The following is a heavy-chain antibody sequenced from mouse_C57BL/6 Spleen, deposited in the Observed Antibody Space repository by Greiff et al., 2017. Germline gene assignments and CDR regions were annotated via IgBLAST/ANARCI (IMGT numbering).Heavy chain of an antibody. CDR3: AREGVYYFDA. CDR1: GYAFSSSW. J-gene: IGHJ2*01. Sequence: LQESGPALVKPGASVKISCKASGYAFSSSWMNWVKQRPGKGLEWIGRIYPGDGDTNYNGKFKGKATLTADKSSSTAYMQLSSLASEDSAVYFCAREGVYYFDAWGQGTTRTVSS. CDR2: IYPGDGDT. V-gene: IGHV1-82*01.